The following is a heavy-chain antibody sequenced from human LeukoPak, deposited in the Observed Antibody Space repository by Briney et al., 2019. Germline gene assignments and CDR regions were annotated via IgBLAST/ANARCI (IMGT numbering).Heavy chain of an antibody. CDR3: AKGFRLRLGELSSPIDY. CDR1: GFTFSSYG. D-gene: IGHD3-16*02. CDR2: ISGSGGST. V-gene: IGHV3-23*01. J-gene: IGHJ4*02. Sequence: HPGGSLRLSCAASGFTFSSYGMSWARQAPGKGLEWVSAISGSGGSTYYADSVKGRFTISRDNSKNTLYLQMNSLRAEDTAVYYCAKGFRLRLGELSSPIDYWGQGTLVTVSS.